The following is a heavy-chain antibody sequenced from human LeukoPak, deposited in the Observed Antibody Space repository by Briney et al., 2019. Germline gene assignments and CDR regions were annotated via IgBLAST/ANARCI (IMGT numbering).Heavy chain of an antibody. D-gene: IGHD3-16*02. CDR2: VNPNSGNT. CDR3: ARSPAQSYDYVWGSYRYRHFDY. Sequence: ASVKVSCKASGYTFTSYNINWVRQATGQGLEWMGWVNPNSGNTGYAQKFQGRVTMTRNTSISTAYMELSSLRSEDTAVYYCARSPAQSYDYVWGSYRYRHFDYWGQGTPVTVSS. CDR1: GYTFTSYN. V-gene: IGHV1-8*01. J-gene: IGHJ4*02.